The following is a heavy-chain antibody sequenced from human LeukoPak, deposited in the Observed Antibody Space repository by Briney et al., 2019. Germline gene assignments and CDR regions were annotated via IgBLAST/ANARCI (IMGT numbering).Heavy chain of an antibody. Sequence: QSGGSLRLSCAASGFTFSSYAMSWVRQAPGKGLEWVSAMSGSGGSTYYADSVKGRFTISRDNSKNTLYLQMNSLRAEDTAVCYCAKGPYYYGSGTYPPNYYYGMDVWGQGTTVTVSS. CDR3: AKGPYYYGSGTYPPNYYYGMDV. V-gene: IGHV3-23*01. J-gene: IGHJ6*02. CDR1: GFTFSSYA. D-gene: IGHD3-10*01. CDR2: MSGSGGST.